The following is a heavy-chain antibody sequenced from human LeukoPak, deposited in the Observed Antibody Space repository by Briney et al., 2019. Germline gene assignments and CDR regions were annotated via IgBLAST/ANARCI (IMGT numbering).Heavy chain of an antibody. D-gene: IGHD1-26*01. Sequence: GASVKVSCKASGYTFTSYDINWVRQATGQGLEWMGWMNPNSGNTGYAQKFQGRVTMTRNTSISTAYLQWSSLKASDTAMYYCARGVGARNLFDYWGQGTLVTVSS. CDR3: ARGVGARNLFDY. J-gene: IGHJ4*02. CDR2: MNPNSGNT. V-gene: IGHV1-8*01. CDR1: GYTFTSYD.